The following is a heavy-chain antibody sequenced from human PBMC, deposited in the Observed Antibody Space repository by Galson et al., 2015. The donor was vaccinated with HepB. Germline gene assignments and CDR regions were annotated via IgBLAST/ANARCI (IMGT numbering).Heavy chain of an antibody. CDR3: ARVGSEVPAAIGAFDI. V-gene: IGHV1-69*02. D-gene: IGHD2-2*01. J-gene: IGHJ3*02. Sequence: SVKVSCKASGGTFSSYTISWVRQAPGQGLEWMGRIIPILGIANYAQKFQGRVTITADKSTSTAYMELSSLRSEDTAVYYCARVGSEVPAAIGAFDIWGQGTMVTVSS. CDR1: GGTFSSYT. CDR2: IIPILGIA.